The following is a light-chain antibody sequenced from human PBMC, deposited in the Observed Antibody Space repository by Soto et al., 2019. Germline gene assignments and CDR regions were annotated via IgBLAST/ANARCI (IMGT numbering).Light chain of an antibody. V-gene: IGKV4-1*01. CDR3: QHYESTPYT. CDR1: QSLLFNNKNY. Sequence: DIVMTQSPDSLAVSLGERATINCKSSQSLLFNNKNYLAWYQQQPGQPPKLLIYWASTRESGVPDRFSGSGSGTDCTLNISGLQAEDVAVYFCQHYESTPYTVGEGTRLE. CDR2: WAS. J-gene: IGKJ2*01.